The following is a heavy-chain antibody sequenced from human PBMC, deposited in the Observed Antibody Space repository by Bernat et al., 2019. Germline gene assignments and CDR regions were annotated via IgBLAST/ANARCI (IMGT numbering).Heavy chain of an antibody. CDR2: IWYDGSNE. D-gene: IGHD6-19*01. Sequence: QVQLVESGGGVVQPGRSLRLSCAASGFTFSDYGMHWVRQAPGKGLEWLADIWYDGSNEYYGDSVKGRFTIFRDNSKTTVYLQMNYLRDEDTAVYYCARGAGYSGGWSVGGAFDTWGQGTMVTVSS. V-gene: IGHV3-33*01. J-gene: IGHJ3*02. CDR3: ARGAGYSGGWSVGGAFDT. CDR1: GFTFSDYG.